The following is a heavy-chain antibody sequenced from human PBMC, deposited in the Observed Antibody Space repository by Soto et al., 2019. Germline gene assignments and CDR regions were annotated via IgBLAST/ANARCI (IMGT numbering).Heavy chain of an antibody. CDR2: INAGNGNT. Sequence: GASVKVSCKASGYTFTDYAIHWVRQAPGQRLEWMGWINAGNGNTKYSQKFQGRVTITRDTSASTAYIELSSLRSEDTAVYYCARTSGYYFIDDYWGQGTLVTVSS. J-gene: IGHJ4*02. CDR1: GYTFTDYA. CDR3: ARTSGYYFIDDY. D-gene: IGHD3-22*01. V-gene: IGHV1-3*01.